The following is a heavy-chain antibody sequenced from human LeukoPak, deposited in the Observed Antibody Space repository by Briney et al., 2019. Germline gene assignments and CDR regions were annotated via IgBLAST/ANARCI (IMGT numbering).Heavy chain of an antibody. Sequence: PGGSLRLSCAASGFTFSSYSMSWVRQAPGKGLEWVSYISSSSSTIYYADSVKGRFTISRDNAKNSLYLQMNSLRAEDTAVYYCARVYCSGGSCSTGDYFDYWGQGTLVTVSA. CDR1: GFTFSSYS. V-gene: IGHV3-48*01. D-gene: IGHD2-15*01. CDR2: ISSSSSTI. CDR3: ARVYCSGGSCSTGDYFDY. J-gene: IGHJ4*02.